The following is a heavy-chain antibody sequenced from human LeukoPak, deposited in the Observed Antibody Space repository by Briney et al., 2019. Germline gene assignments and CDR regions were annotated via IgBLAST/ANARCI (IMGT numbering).Heavy chain of an antibody. CDR2: ISSSSSYI. D-gene: IGHD6-13*01. CDR1: GFTFSSYS. Sequence: GGSLRLSCAASGFTFSSYSMNWVRQAPGKGLEWVSSISSSSSYIYYADSVKGRFTISRDNAKNSLYLQMNSLRAEDTAVYYCARRDIAAADNNFDYWGQGTPVTVSS. J-gene: IGHJ4*02. V-gene: IGHV3-21*01. CDR3: ARRDIAAADNNFDY.